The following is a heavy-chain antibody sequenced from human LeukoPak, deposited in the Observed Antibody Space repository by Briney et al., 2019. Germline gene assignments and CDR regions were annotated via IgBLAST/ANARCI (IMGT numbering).Heavy chain of an antibody. CDR2: ISYNGNRT. Sequence: GGSLRLSCSASGFTFSNFAMHWVRQAPGKGPEYVSAISYNGNRTYYADSLKGRFTISRDNSKNTLYLQMSSLRVEDTAIYYCVNDLGVVRNYFDYWGQGTLVTVSP. V-gene: IGHV3-64D*09. J-gene: IGHJ4*02. D-gene: IGHD3-3*01. CDR3: VNDLGVVRNYFDY. CDR1: GFTFSNFA.